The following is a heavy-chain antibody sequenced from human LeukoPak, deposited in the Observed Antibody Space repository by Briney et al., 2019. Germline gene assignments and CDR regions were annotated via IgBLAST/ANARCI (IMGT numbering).Heavy chain of an antibody. Sequence: ESLQIPGLGSGYRCTRYWIGWVRPWPGKCMEWMGIIYPCCSDTRYSPSFQGQVPISADKSTSTAYLQWSSLKASDTAMYYCARHGVGGYCSSTSCYTGLDYWGQGTLVTVSS. CDR1: GYRCTRYW. V-gene: IGHV5-51*01. CDR2: IYPCCSDT. D-gene: IGHD2-2*02. CDR3: ARHGVGGYCSSTSCYTGLDY. J-gene: IGHJ4*02.